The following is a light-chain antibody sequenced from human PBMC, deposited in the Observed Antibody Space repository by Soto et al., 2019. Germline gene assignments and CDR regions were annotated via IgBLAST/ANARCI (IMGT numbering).Light chain of an antibody. CDR2: GAS. Sequence: EIVMTQSPATLSVSPGERATLSCRASQSISSKLAWYQQKPGQAPRLLIYGASTRATGIPARFSGSGSGTEVTLILSSLQSEDFAVYCCQQYNNWPPITFGQGTRLESK. V-gene: IGKV3-15*01. CDR1: QSISSK. CDR3: QQYNNWPPIT. J-gene: IGKJ5*01.